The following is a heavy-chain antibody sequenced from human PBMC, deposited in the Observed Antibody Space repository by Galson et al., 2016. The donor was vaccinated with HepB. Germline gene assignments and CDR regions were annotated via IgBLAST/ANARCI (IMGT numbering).Heavy chain of an antibody. CDR1: GFTFSRAW. J-gene: IGHJ4*02. CDR3: TTSSTRGYTYGPSAY. D-gene: IGHD5-18*01. Sequence: LRLSCAASGFTFSRAWMNWVRQAPRKGLEWVGRIKSYTDGGTTDYAAPMKGRFTFSRDESKNTLYLQMNSLKTEDTAVYYCTTSSTRGYTYGPSAYWGRGTLVAVSS. CDR2: IKSYTDGGTT. V-gene: IGHV3-15*01.